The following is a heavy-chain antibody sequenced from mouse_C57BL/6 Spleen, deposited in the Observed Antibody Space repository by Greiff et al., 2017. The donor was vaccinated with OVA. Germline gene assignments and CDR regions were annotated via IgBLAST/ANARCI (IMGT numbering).Heavy chain of an antibody. Sequence: QVQLQQSGAELVKPGASVKISCKASGYAFSSYWMNWVKQRPGKALEWIGQIYPGDGDTNYNGKFKGKATLTADKSSSTAYMQLSGLTSEDSAFYFCARSGYGSSYGFYCLDYWGQDTTLTVSS. CDR3: ARSGYGSSYGFYCLDY. V-gene: IGHV1-80*01. CDR1: GYAFSSYW. J-gene: IGHJ2*01. CDR2: IYPGDGDT. D-gene: IGHD1-1*01.